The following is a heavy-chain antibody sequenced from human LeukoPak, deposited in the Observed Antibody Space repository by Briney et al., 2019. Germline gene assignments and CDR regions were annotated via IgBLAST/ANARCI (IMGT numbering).Heavy chain of an antibody. Sequence: PSETLSLTCTVSGGSISSYYWSWIRQPPGKGLEWIGYIYYSGSTNYNPSLKSRVTISVDTSKNQFSLKLSSVTAADTAVYYCARGDDYGSGSYPNWFDPWGQGTLVTVSS. CDR3: ARGDDYGSGSYPNWFDP. CDR1: GGSISSYY. CDR2: IYYSGST. V-gene: IGHV4-59*01. D-gene: IGHD3-10*01. J-gene: IGHJ5*02.